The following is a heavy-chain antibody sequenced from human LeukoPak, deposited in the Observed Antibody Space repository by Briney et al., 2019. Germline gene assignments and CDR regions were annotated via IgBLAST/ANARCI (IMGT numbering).Heavy chain of an antibody. V-gene: IGHV3-21*01. J-gene: IGHJ6*03. CDR2: ISSSSSYI. CDR1: GFTFSNYW. D-gene: IGHD6-13*01. Sequence: GGSLRLSCAASGFTFSNYWMTWVRQAPGKGLEWVSSISSSSSYIYYADSVKGRFTISRDNAKNALYLQMNSLRAEDTAVYYCAREMAAAGTYYYYYYMDVWGEGTTVTVSS. CDR3: AREMAAAGTYYYYYYMDV.